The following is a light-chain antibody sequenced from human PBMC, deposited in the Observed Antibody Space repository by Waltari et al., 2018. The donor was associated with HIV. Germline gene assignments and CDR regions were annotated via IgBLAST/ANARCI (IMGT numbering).Light chain of an antibody. CDR1: NSNIGSNS. Sequence: QSVLTQPPSVSGTPGQRVTISCSGRNSNIGSNSVTWYQHLPGTAPKLPIHNTGQRPSGVPDRFSGSKSGTSASLAISGLQSEDEATYYCAAWDDSLNAHVLFGGGTKLTVL. J-gene: IGLJ3*02. V-gene: IGLV1-44*01. CDR2: NTG. CDR3: AAWDDSLNAHVL.